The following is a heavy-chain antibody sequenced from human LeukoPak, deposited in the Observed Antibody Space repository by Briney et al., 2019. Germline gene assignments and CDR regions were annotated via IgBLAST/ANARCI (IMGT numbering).Heavy chain of an antibody. CDR1: GGSISSSSYY. V-gene: IGHV4-39*01. CDR2: IYYSGST. CDR3: ARQSLERHRNWFDP. D-gene: IGHD1-1*01. Sequence: SETLSLTCTVSGGSISSSSYYWGWIHQPPGKGLEWIGSIYYSGSTYYNPSLKSRVTISVDTSKNQFSLKLSSVTAADTAVYYCARQSLERHRNWFDPWGQGTLVTVSS. J-gene: IGHJ5*02.